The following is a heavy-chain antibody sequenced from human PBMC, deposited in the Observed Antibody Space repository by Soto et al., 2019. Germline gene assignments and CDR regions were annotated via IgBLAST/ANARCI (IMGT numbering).Heavy chain of an antibody. CDR1: GFTFSDYY. J-gene: IGHJ6*03. CDR2: ISSSGSTI. V-gene: IGHV3-11*01. D-gene: IGHD4-4*01. Sequence: GGSLRLSCAASGFTFSDYYMSWIRQAPGKGLEWVSYISSSGSTIYYADSVKGRFTISRDNAKNSLYLQMNSLRAEGTAVYYCARDDYSNYVENYYYYYYMDVWGKGTTVTVSS. CDR3: ARDDYSNYVENYYYYYYMDV.